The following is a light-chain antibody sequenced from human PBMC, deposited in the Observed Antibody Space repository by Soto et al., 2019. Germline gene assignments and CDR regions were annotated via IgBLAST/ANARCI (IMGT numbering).Light chain of an antibody. J-gene: IGKJ1*01. Sequence: DIQRTKYPSSLSASLGERFAITGLASQSISSYLNWYQHTPRKAPQLMIYAASSLQSWFPSRFSGSGSGTDFTLTISSLQPEDFATYNCQQSHRTLGRTFGQGTKMDLK. CDR2: AAS. CDR3: QQSHRTLGRT. V-gene: IGKV1-39*01. CDR1: QSISSY.